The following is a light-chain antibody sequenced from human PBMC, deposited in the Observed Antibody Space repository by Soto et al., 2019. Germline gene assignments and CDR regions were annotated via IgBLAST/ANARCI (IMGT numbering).Light chain of an antibody. CDR3: QQYGRSPLMYT. J-gene: IGKJ2*01. Sequence: EIVLTQSPGTLSLSPGERATLSCRASQSITSNFLAWYQQKPGQAPRLLIYGASTRAAGVPDRFSASGSGTEVTLTITRLEPEDFAVYYCQQYGRSPLMYTFGQGTKLGVK. V-gene: IGKV3-20*01. CDR2: GAS. CDR1: QSITSNF.